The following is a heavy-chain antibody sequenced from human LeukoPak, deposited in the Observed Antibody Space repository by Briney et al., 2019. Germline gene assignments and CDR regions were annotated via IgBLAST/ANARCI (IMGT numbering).Heavy chain of an antibody. CDR2: IKNDGSST. CDR1: GFTFSSYW. CDR3: ARDRGSYYHDY. Sequence: PGGSLRLSCAASGFTFSSYWIHWVRQAPGKGLVWVSRIKNDGSSTDYADSVKGRFTISRDNAENTVFLQMNSLRVEDTAVYYCARDRGSYYHDYWGQGTLVTVSS. J-gene: IGHJ4*02. V-gene: IGHV3-74*01. D-gene: IGHD1-26*01.